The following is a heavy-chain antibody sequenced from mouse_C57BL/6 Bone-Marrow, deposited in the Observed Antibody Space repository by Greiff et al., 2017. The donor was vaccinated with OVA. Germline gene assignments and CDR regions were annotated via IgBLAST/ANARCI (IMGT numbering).Heavy chain of an antibody. CDR2: INPSSGYT. J-gene: IGHJ1*03. CDR1: GYTFTSYT. V-gene: IGHV1-4*01. CDR3: AKNSSDGYYWYFDV. Sequence: VQLQQSGAELARPGASVKMSCKASGYTFTSYTMHWVKQRPGQGLEWIGYINPSSGYTKYNQKFKDKATLTANKSSSTAYMQLSSLTSEDSAVYYCAKNSSDGYYWYFDVWGTGTTVTVSS. D-gene: IGHD2-3*01.